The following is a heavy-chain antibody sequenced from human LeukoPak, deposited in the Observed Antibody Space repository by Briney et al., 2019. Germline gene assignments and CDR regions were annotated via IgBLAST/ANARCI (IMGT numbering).Heavy chain of an antibody. CDR1: GGSISSSNYY. CDR3: ASTKHDYGDYTAVDY. Sequence: PSETLSLTCTVSGGSISSSNYYWGWIRQPPGKGLEWIGYIYYSGSTNYNPSLKSRVTISVDTSKNQFSLKLSSVTAADTAVYYCASTKHDYGDYTAVDYWGQGTLVTVSS. D-gene: IGHD4-17*01. J-gene: IGHJ4*02. CDR2: IYYSGST. V-gene: IGHV4-61*05.